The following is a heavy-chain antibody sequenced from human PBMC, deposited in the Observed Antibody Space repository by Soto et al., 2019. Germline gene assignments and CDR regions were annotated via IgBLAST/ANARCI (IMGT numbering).Heavy chain of an antibody. D-gene: IGHD2-15*01. CDR3: ARVVAGYYYYGMDV. V-gene: IGHV1-8*01. Sequence: ASVKVSCKASGYTFTSYDINWVRQATGQGLEWMGWMSPNSGNTGYAQKFQGRVTMTTDKSTSTAYMELSSLRSEDTAVYYCARVVAGYYYYGMDVWGQGTTVTVSS. CDR1: GYTFTSYD. J-gene: IGHJ6*02. CDR2: MSPNSGNT.